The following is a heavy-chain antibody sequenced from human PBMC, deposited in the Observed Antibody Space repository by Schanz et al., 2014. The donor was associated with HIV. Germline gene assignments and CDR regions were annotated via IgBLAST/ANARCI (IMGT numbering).Heavy chain of an antibody. CDR1: GFTFRRHG. D-gene: IGHD3-16*01. CDR3: ARGAEEDYYGPCFDS. J-gene: IGHJ4*02. CDR2: ISPDGSKQ. V-gene: IGHV3-33*08. Sequence: QVQLVESGGGVVQPGRSLRLSCAASGFTFRRHGMHWVRQAPGQGLEWLAVISPDGSKQHYADSVKGRFIISRDNSKKILYLQMNSLRAEDTAEYFCARGAEEDYYGPCFDSWGQGTLVIVSS.